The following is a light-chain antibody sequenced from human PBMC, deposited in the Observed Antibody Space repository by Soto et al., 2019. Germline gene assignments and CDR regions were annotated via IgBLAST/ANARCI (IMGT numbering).Light chain of an antibody. Sequence: DIVMTQSPDSLAVSLGERATINCKSSQTILYSSNNKNYLAWYQQKPGQPPNLLIYWASTRESGVPDRFSGSGSGTGFTLTISSLQAEDVAVYYCQQYYRTPLTFGGGTKVEIK. V-gene: IGKV4-1*01. CDR3: QQYYRTPLT. J-gene: IGKJ4*01. CDR2: WAS. CDR1: QTILYSSNNKNY.